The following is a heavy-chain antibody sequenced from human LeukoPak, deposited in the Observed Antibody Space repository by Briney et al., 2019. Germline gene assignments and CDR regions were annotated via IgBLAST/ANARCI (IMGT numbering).Heavy chain of an antibody. Sequence: SETLSLTCTVSGGSIRSYYWSWVRQPPGKGLEWIGYVSYSGSTDYNPSLKSRVTISIDTSKNQFSLRLSSVTAADTAVYYCARENDRYGRIDYWGQGTLVTVSS. V-gene: IGHV4-59*01. CDR3: ARENDRYGRIDY. CDR1: GGSIRSYY. CDR2: VSYSGST. D-gene: IGHD5-18*01. J-gene: IGHJ4*02.